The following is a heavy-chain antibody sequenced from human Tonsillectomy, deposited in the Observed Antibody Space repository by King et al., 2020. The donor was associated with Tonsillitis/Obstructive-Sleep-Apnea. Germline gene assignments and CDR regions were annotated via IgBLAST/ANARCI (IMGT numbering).Heavy chain of an antibody. D-gene: IGHD6-19*01. V-gene: IGHV3-53*01. Sequence: VQLVESGGGLIQPGGSLRLSCAASGFSVRSNYMSWVRQAPGKGLEWVAVIYADGTTYYAGSVKGRFTISRDNSENTVYLQMNSLRAEDTAVYYCARLIGLAGHPLGYWGQGTLVTVSS. CDR3: ARLIGLAGHPLGY. J-gene: IGHJ4*02. CDR1: GFSVRSNY. CDR2: IYADGTT.